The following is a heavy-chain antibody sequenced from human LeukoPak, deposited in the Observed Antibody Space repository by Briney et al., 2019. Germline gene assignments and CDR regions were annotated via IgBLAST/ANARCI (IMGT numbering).Heavy chain of an antibody. V-gene: IGHV3-7*01. D-gene: IGHD1-26*01. CDR1: GFTFSSYW. Sequence: GGSLRLSCAASGFTFSSYWMSWVRQAPGKGLEWVANIKQDGSEKYYVDSVKGRFTISRDNAKNSLYLQMNSLRAEDTAVYYCAKGRGWEPSYYYYYMDVWGKGTTVTISS. J-gene: IGHJ6*03. CDR3: AKGRGWEPSYYYYYMDV. CDR2: IKQDGSEK.